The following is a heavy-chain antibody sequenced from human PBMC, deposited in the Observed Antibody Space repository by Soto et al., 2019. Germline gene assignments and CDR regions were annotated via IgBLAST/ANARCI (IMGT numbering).Heavy chain of an antibody. CDR3: AMVDVYVTPSPQDV. V-gene: IGHV1-18*01. Sequence: QVQLVQSGAEVKNPGASVKVSCKASGYSFTRAGIGWARQAPGQGRECMVLINAYNGNTNHAQNPKRTLTLTTNTSTTTATMELCSPRSNDASIYYCAMVDVYVTPSPQDVWGQGTTVTVSS. CDR1: GYSFTRAG. CDR2: INAYNGNT. D-gene: IGHD3-16*01. J-gene: IGHJ6*02.